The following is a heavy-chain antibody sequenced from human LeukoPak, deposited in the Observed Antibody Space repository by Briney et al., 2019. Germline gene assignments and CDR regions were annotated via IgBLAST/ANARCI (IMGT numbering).Heavy chain of an antibody. CDR3: ASPRGELRAFDI. V-gene: IGHV3-11*03. D-gene: IGHD1-26*01. CDR1: GFTFSDYY. J-gene: IGHJ3*02. Sequence: GGSLRLSCAASGFTFSDYYMSWIRQAPGKGLEWVSYISSSSNYTNYADSVKGRFTISRDNAKNSLYLQMNSLRAEDTAVYYCASPRGELRAFDIWGQGTMVTVSS. CDR2: ISSSSNYT.